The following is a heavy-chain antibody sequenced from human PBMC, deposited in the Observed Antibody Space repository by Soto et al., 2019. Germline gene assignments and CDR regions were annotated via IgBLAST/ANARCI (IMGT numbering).Heavy chain of an antibody. CDR3: ARGADDYGDDHIFDY. J-gene: IGHJ4*02. CDR2: IYYSGST. Sequence: SETLSLTCTVSGGSISSGGYYWSWIRQHPGKGLEWIGYIYYSGSTYYNPSLKSRVTISVDTSKNQFSLKLSSVTAADTAVYYCARGADDYGDDHIFDYWGQGTLVTVSS. CDR1: GGSISSGGYY. D-gene: IGHD4-17*01. V-gene: IGHV4-31*03.